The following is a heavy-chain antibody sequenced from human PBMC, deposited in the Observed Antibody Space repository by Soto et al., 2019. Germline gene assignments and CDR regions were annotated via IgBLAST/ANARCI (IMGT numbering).Heavy chain of an antibody. D-gene: IGHD3-10*01. V-gene: IGHV1-69*01. Sequence: QVQLVQSGAEVKKPGSSVKVSCKASGGTFSSYAISWVRQAPGQGLEWMGGIIPIFGTANYAQKFQGRVTITADESKSTAYMELSSLRSEDTAVYYCARGEVRGVIETYYGMDVWGQGTTVTVSS. CDR2: IIPIFGTA. J-gene: IGHJ6*02. CDR1: GGTFSSYA. CDR3: ARGEVRGVIETYYGMDV.